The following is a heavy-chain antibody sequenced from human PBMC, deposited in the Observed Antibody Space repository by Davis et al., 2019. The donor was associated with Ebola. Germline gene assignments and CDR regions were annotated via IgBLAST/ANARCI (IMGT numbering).Heavy chain of an antibody. CDR1: SYTFTSYG. CDR2: ISAYNGNT. Sequence: ASVKFPCKASSYTFTSYGISWVRQAPGQGLEWMGWISAYNGNTNYAQKLQGRVTMTTDTSRSTAYMELRSLRSDDTAAYYCAREAGATTRIYDSWGQGTLVTVSS. D-gene: IGHD1-26*01. CDR3: AREAGATTRIYDS. J-gene: IGHJ5*01. V-gene: IGHV1-18*01.